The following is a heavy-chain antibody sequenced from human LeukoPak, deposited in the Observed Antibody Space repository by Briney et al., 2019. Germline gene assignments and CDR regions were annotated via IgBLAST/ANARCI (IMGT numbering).Heavy chain of an antibody. D-gene: IGHD6-19*01. Sequence: ASVKVSCKASGYTFTGYYMHWVRQAPGRGREGMGRINPNSCGTNYAQKFQGRVTMTRDTSISTAYMEPSRLRSDDTAVYYCARVPPKSWVAGPPDYWGQGTLVTVSS. J-gene: IGHJ4*02. CDR3: ARVPPKSWVAGPPDY. CDR2: INPNSCGT. CDR1: GYTFTGYY. V-gene: IGHV1-2*06.